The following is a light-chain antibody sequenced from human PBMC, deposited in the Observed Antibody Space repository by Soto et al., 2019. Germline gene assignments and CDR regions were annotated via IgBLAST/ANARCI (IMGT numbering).Light chain of an antibody. V-gene: IGLV1-51*01. CDR1: SSNIGNEY. CDR3: ATWDSSLSGVV. Sequence: QSVLTQPPSVSAAPGQKVTISCSGSSSNIGNEYVSWYQHLPGTAPKLVIYDNNKRPSGIPDRFSGSKSGTSATLDITGPQTGDEAEYDCATWDSSLSGVVFGGGTKLTVL. CDR2: DNN. J-gene: IGLJ3*02.